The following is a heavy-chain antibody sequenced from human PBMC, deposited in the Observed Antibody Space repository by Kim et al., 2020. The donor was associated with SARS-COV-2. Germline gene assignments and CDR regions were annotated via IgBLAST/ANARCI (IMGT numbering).Heavy chain of an antibody. D-gene: IGHD6-13*01. J-gene: IGHJ4*02. CDR3: ARGLAGSSSWYYFDH. V-gene: IGHV3-11*01. Sequence: ADSVGGRVSISRANGKNALYLQMNSLRAEDTAVYYCARGLAGSSSWYYFDHWGQGTLVTVSS.